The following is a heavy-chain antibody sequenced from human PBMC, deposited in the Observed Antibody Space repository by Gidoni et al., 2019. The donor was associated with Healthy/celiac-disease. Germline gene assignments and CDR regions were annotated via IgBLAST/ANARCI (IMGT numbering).Heavy chain of an antibody. J-gene: IGHJ3*02. Sequence: QLQLQESGPGLVKPSETLSLTCTVSGGSISSSSYYWGWIRQPPGKGLEWIGSIYYSVSTYYNPSLKSRVTISVDTSKNQFSLKLSSVTAADTAVYYCARREGYYDSSGYYLKAFDIWGQGTMVTVSS. V-gene: IGHV4-39*01. CDR3: ARREGYYDSSGYYLKAFDI. D-gene: IGHD3-22*01. CDR2: IYYSVST. CDR1: GGSISSSSYY.